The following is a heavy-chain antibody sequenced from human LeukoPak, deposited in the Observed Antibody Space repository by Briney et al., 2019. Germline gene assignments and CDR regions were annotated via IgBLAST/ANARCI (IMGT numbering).Heavy chain of an antibody. J-gene: IGHJ5*02. Sequence: PSETLSLTCAVYGGSFSGYYWSWIRQPPGKGLEWIGEINHSGSTNYNPSLKSRVTISVDTSKNQFSLKLSSVTAADTAVYYCARLRWYPPASTFDPWGQGTLVTVSS. D-gene: IGHD4-23*01. CDR3: ARLRWYPPASTFDP. CDR2: INHSGST. CDR1: GGSFSGYY. V-gene: IGHV4-34*01.